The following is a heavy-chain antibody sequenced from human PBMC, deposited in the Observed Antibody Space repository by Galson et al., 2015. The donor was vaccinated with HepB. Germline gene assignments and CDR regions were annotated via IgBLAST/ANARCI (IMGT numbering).Heavy chain of an antibody. CDR2: IIPIFETA. Sequence: SVKVSCKASGGTFNSLAISWVRQAPGQGLEWIGGIIPIFETANYAQNFQGRVTITADESTTTAYMEVTGLTSDDTAMFYCAAGGRSAWYYDAWGPGTLVTVSS. J-gene: IGHJ5*02. D-gene: IGHD6-19*01. CDR3: AAGGRSAWYYDA. V-gene: IGHV1-69*13. CDR1: GGTFNSLA.